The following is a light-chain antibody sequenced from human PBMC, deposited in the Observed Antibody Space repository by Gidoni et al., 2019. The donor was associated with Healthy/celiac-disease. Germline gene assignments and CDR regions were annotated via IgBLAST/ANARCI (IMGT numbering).Light chain of an antibody. CDR1: QSVSSSY. V-gene: IGKV3-20*01. CDR2: GAS. CDR3: QQYGSSRLT. J-gene: IGKJ4*01. Sequence: EIVLTQSPGTLSLSPGERATLSCRASQSVSSSYLAWSQQKPCQAPRLLIYGASSRATGIPARFSGSGSGTDFTLTISSLEPEDFAVYYCQQYGSSRLTFGGGTKVEIK.